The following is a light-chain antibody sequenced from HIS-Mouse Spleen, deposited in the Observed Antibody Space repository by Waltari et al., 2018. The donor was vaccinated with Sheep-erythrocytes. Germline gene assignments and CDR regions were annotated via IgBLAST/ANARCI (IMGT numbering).Light chain of an antibody. CDR2: SAS. J-gene: IGKJ3*01. Sequence: DIQMTQSPSSLSASVGDRVTITCRASQSIISYLNWYQQKPGKAPTLLIYSASSLQSGVPLSFSGSVSVTDFTLTFSSLQPEDFATYYCQQSYSTPQFTFGPGTKVDIK. CDR3: QQSYSTPQFT. CDR1: QSIISY. V-gene: IGKV1-39*01.